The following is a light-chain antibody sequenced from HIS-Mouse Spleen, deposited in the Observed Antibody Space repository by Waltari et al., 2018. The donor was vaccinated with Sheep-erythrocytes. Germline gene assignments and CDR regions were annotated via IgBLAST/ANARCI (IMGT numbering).Light chain of an antibody. V-gene: IGLV2-8*01. J-gene: IGLJ3*02. Sequence: QSALTQPPSASGSPGQSVTLSCTVTSSDVGGYNYVSWYQQHPGKAPKLMIYEVSKRPSGVPDRFYGSKSGNTASLTVSGLQAEDEADYYCSSYAGSNNWVFGGGTKLTVL. CDR1: SSDVGGYNY. CDR2: EVS. CDR3: SSYAGSNNWV.